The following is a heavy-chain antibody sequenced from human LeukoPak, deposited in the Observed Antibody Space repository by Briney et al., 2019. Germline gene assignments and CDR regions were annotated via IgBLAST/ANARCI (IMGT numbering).Heavy chain of an antibody. Sequence: PSETLSLTCAVYGGSFSGYYWSWIRQPPGKGLEWIGEINHSGSTNYNPSLKSRVTISVDTSKNQFSLKLSSVTAADTAVYYCARRGRLRLYYFDYWGQGTLVTVSS. CDR3: ARRGRLRLYYFDY. CDR1: GGSFSGYY. J-gene: IGHJ4*02. CDR2: INHSGST. V-gene: IGHV4-34*01. D-gene: IGHD5-12*01.